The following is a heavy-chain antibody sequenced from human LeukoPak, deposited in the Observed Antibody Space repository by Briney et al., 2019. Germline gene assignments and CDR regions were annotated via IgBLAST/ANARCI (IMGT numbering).Heavy chain of an antibody. Sequence: GGSLRLSCAASGFSFSSYGIHWVRHAPGKGLEEVAVIGYDGSNKYYADSVKGRFTISRDNSKNTLYLQMNSLRTEDTAVYFCAKEIYYDSSAFFDYWGQGTLVTVSA. CDR2: IGYDGSNK. D-gene: IGHD3-22*01. V-gene: IGHV3-30*18. J-gene: IGHJ4*02. CDR3: AKEIYYDSSAFFDY. CDR1: GFSFSSYG.